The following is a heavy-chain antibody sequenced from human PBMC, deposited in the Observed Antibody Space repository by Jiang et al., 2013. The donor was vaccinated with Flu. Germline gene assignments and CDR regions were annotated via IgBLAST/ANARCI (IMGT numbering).Heavy chain of an antibody. J-gene: IGHJ4*02. V-gene: IGHV4-39*01. D-gene: IGHD2-15*01. CDR2: IYYSGST. Sequence: GPGLVKPSETLSLTCTVSGGSISSSNYYWGWIRQPPGKGLEWIGSIYYSGSTYYNPSLKSRVTISVATSKNQFSLKLGSVTAADTAVYYCARHEDILSPWVPFDYWGQGTLVTVSS. CDR1: GGSISSSNYY. CDR3: ARHEDILSPWVPFDY.